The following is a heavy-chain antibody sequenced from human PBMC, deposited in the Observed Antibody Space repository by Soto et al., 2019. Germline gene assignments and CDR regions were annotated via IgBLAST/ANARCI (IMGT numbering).Heavy chain of an antibody. D-gene: IGHD5-12*01. Sequence: QVQLVQSGAEVKKPESSVKVSCKAPGGTFSTYAISWVRQAPGQGLEWMGGIIPMFGTANYAQRFQDRVTITEDESTNTVYMELSSLRSEDTDVYFCASVVQRWLRRINNGYSGWGQGTLVTVSS. V-gene: IGHV1-69*12. CDR1: GGTFSTYA. CDR2: IIPMFGTA. J-gene: IGHJ4*02. CDR3: ASVVQRWLRRINNGYSG.